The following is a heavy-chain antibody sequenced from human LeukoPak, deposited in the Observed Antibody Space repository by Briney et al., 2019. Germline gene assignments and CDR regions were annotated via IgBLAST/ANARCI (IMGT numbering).Heavy chain of an antibody. CDR2: IYNSGST. CDR1: GVSITSATTFS. CDR3: VRHAHNPTFDF. D-gene: IGHD1-14*01. V-gene: IGHV4-39*01. J-gene: IGHJ4*02. Sequence: SEALSLTCTVSGVSITSATTFSWAWVRQPPGKGLEWIGDIYNSGSTYYNPSLKSRVTMSEDTSKNQFSLKLSSVTAADTAVYYCVRHAHNPTFDFWGQGTLVTVSS.